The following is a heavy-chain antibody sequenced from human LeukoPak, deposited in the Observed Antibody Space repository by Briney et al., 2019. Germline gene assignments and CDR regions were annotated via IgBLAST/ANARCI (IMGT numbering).Heavy chain of an antibody. CDR3: ARVAVVNDAFDI. Sequence: PSETLSLTCAVYGGSFSGYYWSWIRQPLGKGLEWIGEINHSGSTNYNPSLTSRVTISVDTSKNQFSLKLSSVTAADTAVYYCARVAVVNDAFDIWGQGTMVTVSS. CDR1: GGSFSGYY. CDR2: INHSGST. J-gene: IGHJ3*02. V-gene: IGHV4-34*01.